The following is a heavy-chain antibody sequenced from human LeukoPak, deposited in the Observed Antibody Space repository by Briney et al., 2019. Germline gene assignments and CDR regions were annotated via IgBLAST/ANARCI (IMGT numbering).Heavy chain of an antibody. J-gene: IGHJ6*03. CDR2: INHSGST. CDR1: GGSFSGYY. Sequence: SETLSLTCAVYGGSFSGYYWSWIRQPPGKGLEWIGEINHSGSTNYNPSLKSRVTISVDTSKNQFSLKLGSVTAADTAVYYCARGGSSGWYFYYYYMDVWGKGTTVTVSS. D-gene: IGHD6-19*01. V-gene: IGHV4-34*01. CDR3: ARGGSSGWYFYYYYMDV.